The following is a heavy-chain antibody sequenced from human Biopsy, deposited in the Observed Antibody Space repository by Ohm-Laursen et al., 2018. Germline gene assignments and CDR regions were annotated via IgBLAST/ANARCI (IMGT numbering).Heavy chain of an antibody. J-gene: IGHJ4*02. V-gene: IGHV3-9*01. CDR1: GFNFDDYA. D-gene: IGHD3-16*01. CDR3: VRSLRNYDFLDS. Sequence: SLRLSCTASGFNFDDYAMRWIRQGPGKGLEWVAGLTWNSGTIAYAGSVRGRFTISRGNAKNSLYLQMNNLTSEDTALYYCVRSLRNYDFLDSWGQGTLVSVSS. CDR2: LTWNSGTI.